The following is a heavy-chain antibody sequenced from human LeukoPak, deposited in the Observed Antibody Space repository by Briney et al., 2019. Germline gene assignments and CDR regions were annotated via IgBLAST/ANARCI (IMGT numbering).Heavy chain of an antibody. D-gene: IGHD1-7*01. Sequence: PGGSLRLSCAASGFTFSSYWMHWVRQAPGKGLVWVSRINSDGISTSYADSVKGRFTISRDNAKNTLYLQMNSLRAEDTAVYYYASGWNYRFDYWGQGTLVTVSS. CDR3: ASGWNYRFDY. J-gene: IGHJ4*02. V-gene: IGHV3-74*01. CDR2: INSDGIST. CDR1: GFTFSSYW.